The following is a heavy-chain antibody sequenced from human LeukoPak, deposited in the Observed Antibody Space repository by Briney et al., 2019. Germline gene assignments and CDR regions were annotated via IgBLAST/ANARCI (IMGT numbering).Heavy chain of an antibody. Sequence: GRSLRLSCAVSGFTFSGFWMSWSSQAPGKGLEWVASINSDGSEGYYADVVKGRFTISRDNAKNSLYLQINSLRAEDTAVYYCARSSYSSSSSVWGQGTMVTVSS. CDR2: INSDGSEG. CDR1: GFTFSGFW. CDR3: ARSSYSSSSSV. V-gene: IGHV3-7*03. D-gene: IGHD6-6*01. J-gene: IGHJ3*01.